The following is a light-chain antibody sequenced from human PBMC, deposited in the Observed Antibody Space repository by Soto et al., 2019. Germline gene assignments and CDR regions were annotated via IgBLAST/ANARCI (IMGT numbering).Light chain of an antibody. V-gene: IGLV1-44*01. CDR3: ATCDDSLNGYI. CDR1: TSNIGTNP. CDR2: GDD. Sequence: QSVLTQPPSASGTPGQRVTMSCSGGTSNIGTNPVNWYQQPPGTAPKLLMYGDDQRPSGVPDRFSGSKSGTSASLAISGLQSEDETDYYCATCDDSLNGYIFGTGTKLTVL. J-gene: IGLJ1*01.